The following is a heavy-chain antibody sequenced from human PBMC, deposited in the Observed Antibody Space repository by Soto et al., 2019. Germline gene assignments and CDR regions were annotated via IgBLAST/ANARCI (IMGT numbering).Heavy chain of an antibody. CDR1: GGSISSYY. J-gene: IGHJ4*02. CDR3: ERRYGGNFDY. V-gene: IGHV4-59*08. D-gene: IGHD2-15*01. CDR2: IYYSGST. Sequence: QVQLQESGPGLVKPSETLSLTCTVSGGSISSYYWSWIRQPPGKGLEWIGYIYYSGSTNYNPSFKSRVTISVDTSKNQFSLKLSSVTAADTAVYYCERRYGGNFDYWGQGTLVTVSS.